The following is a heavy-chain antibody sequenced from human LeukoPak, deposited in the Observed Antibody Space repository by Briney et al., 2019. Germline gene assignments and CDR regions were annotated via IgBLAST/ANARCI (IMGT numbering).Heavy chain of an antibody. Sequence: GGSLRLSCAASGFTFSSYAMSWVRQAPGKGLEWVSAISGSGGTTYYADSVKGRFTISRDNSKNTLYLQMNSLRAEDTAVYYCAKASGGSYWLYYFDYWGQGTLVTVSS. J-gene: IGHJ4*02. CDR2: ISGSGGTT. D-gene: IGHD2-15*01. CDR1: GFTFSSYA. V-gene: IGHV3-23*01. CDR3: AKASGGSYWLYYFDY.